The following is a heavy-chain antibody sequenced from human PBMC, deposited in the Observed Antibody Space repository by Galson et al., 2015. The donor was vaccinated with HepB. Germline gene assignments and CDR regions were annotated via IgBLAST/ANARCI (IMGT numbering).Heavy chain of an antibody. D-gene: IGHD3-10*01. Sequence: SVKVSCKASGYTFTNYGISWVRQAPGQGLEWMGWINTYTGSTKYVQKVQGRVAMTTDTSTNTAYMELRSLRSDDMAVFYCARFQWFGELPGAMDVWGQGTTVTVSS. J-gene: IGHJ6*02. CDR2: INTYTGST. V-gene: IGHV1-18*03. CDR3: ARFQWFGELPGAMDV. CDR1: GYTFTNYG.